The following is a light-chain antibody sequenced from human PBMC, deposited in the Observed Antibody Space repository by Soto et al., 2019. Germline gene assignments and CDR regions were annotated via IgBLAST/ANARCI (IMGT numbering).Light chain of an antibody. CDR1: SSDVGSYIH. V-gene: IGLV2-23*02. J-gene: IGLJ2*01. CDR2: EVI. CDR3: CSYAGGNTHV. Sequence: QSALTQPASVSGSPGQSITISCTGTSSDVGSYIHVSWYQHHPGKAPKVIIYEVIKRPSGVSNRFSGSKSGNTASLTISGLHAQYEAHYYFCSYAGGNTHVFGGGTKLTVL.